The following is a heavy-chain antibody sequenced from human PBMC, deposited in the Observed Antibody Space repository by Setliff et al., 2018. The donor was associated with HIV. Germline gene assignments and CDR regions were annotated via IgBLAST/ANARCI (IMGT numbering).Heavy chain of an antibody. CDR2: LSGSGGST. CDR3: AKDKSYHDYIWGSSVLAY. D-gene: IGHD3-16*01. Sequence: GGSLRLSCAASELTFSNYAMTWVRQAPGKGLEWVSSLSGSGGSTYYADSVKGRFTISRDNSKNTLFLQMNSLRPEDTAIYYCAKDKSYHDYIWGSSVLAYWGQGTLVTVSS. CDR1: ELTFSNYA. J-gene: IGHJ4*02. V-gene: IGHV3-23*01.